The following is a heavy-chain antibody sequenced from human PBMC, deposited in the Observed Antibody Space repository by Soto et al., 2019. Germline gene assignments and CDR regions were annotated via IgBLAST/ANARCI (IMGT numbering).Heavy chain of an antibody. CDR3: AREGEQLTPRFDY. CDR1: GFTFSNYG. J-gene: IGHJ4*02. Sequence: QVQLVESGGGVVQPGRSLRLSCAASGFTFSNYGMHWVRQAPGKGLEWVAVIWYDGSNKYYADSVKGRFTISRDNSKNTLYLQMNSLRAEDTAVYYCAREGEQLTPRFDYWGQGTLVTVSS. D-gene: IGHD6-6*01. V-gene: IGHV3-33*01. CDR2: IWYDGSNK.